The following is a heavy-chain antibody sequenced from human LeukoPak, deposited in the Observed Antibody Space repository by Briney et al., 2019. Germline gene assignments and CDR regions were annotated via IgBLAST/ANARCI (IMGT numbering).Heavy chain of an antibody. J-gene: IGHJ5*02. CDR2: ISSGSTYI. CDR1: GFTFSSYL. CDR3: ARDFEFSYDFWSSYYAGFDR. V-gene: IGHV3-21*01. D-gene: IGHD3-3*01. Sequence: PGGSLRLSCAASGFTFSSYLMNWVRQAPGKGLEWVSSISSGSTYIYYADSVKGRFTVSRDNAENSLYLQMNSLRAEDTAVYYCARDFEFSYDFWSSYYAGFDRWGQGTLVTVSS.